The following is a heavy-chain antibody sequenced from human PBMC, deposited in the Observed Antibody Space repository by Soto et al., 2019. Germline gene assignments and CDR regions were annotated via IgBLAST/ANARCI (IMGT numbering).Heavy chain of an antibody. D-gene: IGHD5-12*01. CDR2: IFPGDSDT. J-gene: IGHJ6*02. Sequence: GESLKISCKTSGYNFAGYWIGWVRQMPGKGLEWLGIIFPGDSDTKYSPSFQGQVIISADKSIRTAYLQWSSLKASDTAIYYCSRQSGMDVWGQGTTVTVSS. V-gene: IGHV5-51*01. CDR1: GYNFAGYW. CDR3: SRQSGMDV.